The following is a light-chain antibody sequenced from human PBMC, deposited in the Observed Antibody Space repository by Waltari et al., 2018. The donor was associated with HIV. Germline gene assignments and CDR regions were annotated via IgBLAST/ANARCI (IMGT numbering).Light chain of an antibody. CDR3: QQYNSYSPVA. Sequence: DIQMTQSPSTLSASVGDRGPIPCLASQRISSWLAWYQQKPGKAPKLLIYNASSLESCVPSRFSGSRSGTEFTLTISSLQPDDFATYYCQQYNSYSPVAFGQGTKVEIK. CDR1: QRISSW. J-gene: IGKJ1*01. CDR2: NAS. V-gene: IGKV1-5*03.